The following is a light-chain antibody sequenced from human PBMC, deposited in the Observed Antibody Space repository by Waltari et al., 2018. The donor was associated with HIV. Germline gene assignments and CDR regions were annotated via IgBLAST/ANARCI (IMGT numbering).Light chain of an antibody. J-gene: IGLJ3*02. Sequence: QSVLTQPPSASGAAGQRATLSGPGSHSNTGRPYALPWYHQLPGSAPKLLIYGNSNRPSGVPDRFSGSKSGTSASLAITELQAEDEADYYCQSYDSSLSGWVFGGGTKLTVL. CDR2: GNS. CDR1: HSNTGRPYA. V-gene: IGLV1-40*01. CDR3: QSYDSSLSGWV.